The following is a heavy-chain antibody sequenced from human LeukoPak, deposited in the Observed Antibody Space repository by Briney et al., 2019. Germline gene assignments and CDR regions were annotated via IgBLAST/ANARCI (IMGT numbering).Heavy chain of an antibody. CDR1: GFTFDDYA. D-gene: IGHD3-22*01. J-gene: IGHJ4*02. Sequence: GRSLRLSCAASGFTFDDYAMHWVRQAPGKGLEWVSGISWNSGSIGYADSVKGRFTISRDNAKNSLYLQMNSLRAEDTAVYYCARDEYYYDSSGYYFPGGLHYWGQGTLVTVSS. CDR2: ISWNSGSI. V-gene: IGHV3-9*01. CDR3: ARDEYYYDSSGYYFPGGLHY.